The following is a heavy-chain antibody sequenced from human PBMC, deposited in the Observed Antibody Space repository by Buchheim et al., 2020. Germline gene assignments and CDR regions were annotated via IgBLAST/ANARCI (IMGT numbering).Heavy chain of an antibody. D-gene: IGHD2-21*01. CDR2: INTDGSIT. CDR3: ARGHLFYYYGMDV. Sequence: EVQLVESGGGLVQPGGSLRLSCAASGFTFSSFWMHWVRQAPGKGLVWVSRINTDGSITNYAASVKGRFTISRDNAKNTLYLQMNSLRAEDTAVYYCARGHLFYYYGMDVWGQGTT. V-gene: IGHV3-74*01. CDR1: GFTFSSFW. J-gene: IGHJ6*02.